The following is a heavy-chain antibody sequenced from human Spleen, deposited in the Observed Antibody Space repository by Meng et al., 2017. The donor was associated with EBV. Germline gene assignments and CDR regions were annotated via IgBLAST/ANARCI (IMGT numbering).Heavy chain of an antibody. Sequence: EAGGGLVQPGGALGSHCEGPGFTFINDAVSWVRQAPGKGLEWVSGISGSGGSTHYADSVKGRFTISRDNSRNTMFLQMNSLRADDTAVYYCARYYGDYGYIFDYWGQGTLVTVSS. D-gene: IGHD4-17*01. CDR2: ISGSGGST. V-gene: IGHV3-23*01. CDR1: GFTFINDA. CDR3: ARYYGDYGYIFDY. J-gene: IGHJ4*02.